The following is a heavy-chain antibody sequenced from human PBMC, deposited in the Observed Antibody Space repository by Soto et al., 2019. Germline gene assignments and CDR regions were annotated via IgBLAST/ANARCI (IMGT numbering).Heavy chain of an antibody. D-gene: IGHD3-9*01. CDR1: GGSISSSSYY. V-gene: IGHV4-39*01. J-gene: IGHJ4*02. Sequence: SETLSLTCTVSGGSISSSSYYWGWIRQPPGKGLEWIGSIYYSGTTYYNPSLKSRVTISVDASKNQFSLKLSSVTAADTAVYYCARHRGYYDILTGYYTELNFDYWGQGTLVTVSS. CDR2: IYYSGTT. CDR3: ARHRGYYDILTGYYTELNFDY.